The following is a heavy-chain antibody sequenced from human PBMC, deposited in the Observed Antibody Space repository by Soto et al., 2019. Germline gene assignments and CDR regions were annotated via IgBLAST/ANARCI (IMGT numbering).Heavy chain of an antibody. CDR1: GFTFSSYW. V-gene: IGHV3-74*01. J-gene: IGHJ6*02. CDR3: ARDLAPSRLLCFGELLSDYYYHYGMDV. D-gene: IGHD3-10*01. Sequence: GGSLRLSCAASGFTFSSYWMHWVRQAPGKGLVWVSRINSDGRSPSYADSVKGRFTISRDNAKNTLYLQMNSLRAEDTAVYYCARDLAPSRLLCFGELLSDYYYHYGMDVWGQGTTVTVSS. CDR2: INSDGRSP.